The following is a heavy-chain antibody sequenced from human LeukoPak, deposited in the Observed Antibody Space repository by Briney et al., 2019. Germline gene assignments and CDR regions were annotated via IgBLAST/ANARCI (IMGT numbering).Heavy chain of an antibody. D-gene: IGHD5-12*01. CDR3: ARDPGQWLQKNARSLDY. CDR1: GYTFTTYA. CDR2: INAYNGNT. V-gene: IGHV1-18*01. J-gene: IGHJ4*02. Sequence: ASVKVSCKASGYTFTTYAMNWVRQAPGQGLEWMGWINAYNGNTNYAQKLQGRVTMTTDTSTSTAYMELRSLRSDDTAVYYCARDPGQWLQKNARSLDYWGQGTLVTVSS.